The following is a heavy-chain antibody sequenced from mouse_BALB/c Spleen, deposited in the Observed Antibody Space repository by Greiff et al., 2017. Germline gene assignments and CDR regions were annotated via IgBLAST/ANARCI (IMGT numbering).Heavy chain of an antibody. CDR2: IWAGGST. Sequence: ESGPGLVAPSQSLSITCTVSGFSLTSYGVHWVRQPPGKGLEWLGVIWAGGSTNYNSALMSRLSISKDNSKSQVFLKMNSLQTDDTAMYYCARENYYGSSLYYFDYWGQGTTLTVSS. D-gene: IGHD1-1*01. V-gene: IGHV2-9*02. J-gene: IGHJ2*01. CDR1: GFSLTSYG. CDR3: ARENYYGSSLYYFDY.